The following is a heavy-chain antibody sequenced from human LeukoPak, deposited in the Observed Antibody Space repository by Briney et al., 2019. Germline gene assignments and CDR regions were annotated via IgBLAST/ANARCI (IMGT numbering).Heavy chain of an antibody. V-gene: IGHV4-61*10. CDR2: IYYSGST. Sequence: PSETLSLTCTVSGGSISSGRYYWNWIRQPAGKGLEWIVYIYYSGSTNYNPSLQSRVTISVDTSKNQFSLRLSSVTAADTAVYYCAREYSYYDSSGYYYGSGYFDYWGQGTLVTVSS. CDR1: GGSISSGRYY. J-gene: IGHJ4*02. CDR3: AREYSYYDSSGYYYGSGYFDY. D-gene: IGHD3-22*01.